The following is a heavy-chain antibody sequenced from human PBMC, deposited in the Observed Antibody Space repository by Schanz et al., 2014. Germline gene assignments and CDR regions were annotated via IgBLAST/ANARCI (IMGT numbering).Heavy chain of an antibody. J-gene: IGHJ4*02. V-gene: IGHV3-66*01. CDR2: IYSGGST. CDR1: GFTVSSNY. D-gene: IGHD3-22*01. CDR3: ARYYETSYYPLYYCDY. Sequence: EVQLLESGGALEQPGGSLRLSCAASGFTVSSNYMSWVRQAPGKGLEWVAVIYSGGSTYYADSVKGRFTISRDNSKNTLYLQMNSLRAEDTAVYYCARYYETSYYPLYYCDYWGQGTLVTVSS.